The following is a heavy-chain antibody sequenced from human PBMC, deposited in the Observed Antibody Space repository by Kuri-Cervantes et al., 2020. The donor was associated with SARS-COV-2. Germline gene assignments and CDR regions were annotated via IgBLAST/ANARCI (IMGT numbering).Heavy chain of an antibody. CDR3: AKDPNGDYVGAFDF. V-gene: IGHV3-23*01. CDR2: IRGGGYTT. J-gene: IGHJ3*01. D-gene: IGHD4-17*01. CDR1: GFTFSRYA. Sequence: GGSLRLSCAPSGFTFSRYAMIWVRQAPGKGLEWISAIRGGGYTTYYADSVKGRFTISRDNFKNTLYLQMNNLRAEDTAVYYCAKDPNGDYVGAFDFWGQGTLVT.